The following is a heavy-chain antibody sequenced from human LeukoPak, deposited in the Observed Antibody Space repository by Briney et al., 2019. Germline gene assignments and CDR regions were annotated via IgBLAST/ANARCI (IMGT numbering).Heavy chain of an antibody. D-gene: IGHD4-17*01. CDR2: INCNSGGT. CDR3: VRDQITVTTPCFDY. Sequence: ASVKVSCKASGYTFTGYYIHWVRQAPGQGLEWMGWINCNSGGTSYAQKFQGRVTMTRDTSISTVYLELSTLKSDDTAVYYCVRDQITVTTPCFDYWGQGTLVTVSS. J-gene: IGHJ4*02. V-gene: IGHV1-2*02. CDR1: GYTFTGYY.